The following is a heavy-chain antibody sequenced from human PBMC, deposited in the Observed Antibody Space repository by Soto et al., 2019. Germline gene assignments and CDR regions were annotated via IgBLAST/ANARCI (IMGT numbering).Heavy chain of an antibody. CDR1: GFNFNNYG. CDR2: ISYDGNNE. J-gene: IGHJ3*02. Sequence: GSLRLSCAASGFNFNNYGMHWVRQAPGKGPEWVAVISYDGNNEYYADSVEGRFSISRDNSQNTLYLQMNSLRAEDTAVYYCAKSRGAFDIWGQGTMVTVSS. V-gene: IGHV3-30*18. CDR3: AKSRGAFDI.